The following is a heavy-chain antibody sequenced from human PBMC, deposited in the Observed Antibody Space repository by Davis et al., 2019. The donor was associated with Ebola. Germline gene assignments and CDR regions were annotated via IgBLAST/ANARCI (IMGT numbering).Heavy chain of an antibody. D-gene: IGHD2-21*01. CDR1: GFTFSSYS. CDR3: TRESGRGGASSTDY. CDR2: ISSSSSYI. Sequence: GESLKISCAASGFTFSSYSMNWVRQAPGKGLEWVSSISSSSSYIYYADSVKGRFTISRDNSKDTLYLQMNSLKTDDTAVYYCTRESGRGGASSTDYWGQGTLVTVSS. J-gene: IGHJ4*02. V-gene: IGHV3-21*01.